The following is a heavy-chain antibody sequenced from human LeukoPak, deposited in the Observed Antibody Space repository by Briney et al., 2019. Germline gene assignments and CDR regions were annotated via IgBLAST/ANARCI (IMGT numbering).Heavy chain of an antibody. CDR1: GGSISSGSYY. V-gene: IGHV4-61*02. CDR2: IYTSGSN. CDR3: ARDPDYDYVWGTITP. J-gene: IGHJ5*02. Sequence: SETLSLTCTVSGGSISSGSYYWSWIRQPAGKGLEWIGRIYTSGSNNYNPSHKSRVTISVDASKNQFSLKLSSVTAADTAVYYCARDPDYDYVWGTITPWGQGTLVTVSS. D-gene: IGHD3-16*01.